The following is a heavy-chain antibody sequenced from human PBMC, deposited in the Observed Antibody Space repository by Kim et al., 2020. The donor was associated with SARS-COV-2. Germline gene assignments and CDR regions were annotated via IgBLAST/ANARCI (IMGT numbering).Heavy chain of an antibody. CDR3: AGDGSSRVYGIDG. Sequence: GGSLRLSCAASGFTFSSYSMNWVRQAPGKGLEWVSYMETSNSSTRYYAASERGRFTITDNTTKYSQYLKISSLADEDTAVYYWAGDGSSRVYGIDGWGQG. J-gene: IGHJ6*02. V-gene: IGHV3-48*02. D-gene: IGHD6-13*01. CDR2: METSNSSTR. CDR1: GFTFSSYS.